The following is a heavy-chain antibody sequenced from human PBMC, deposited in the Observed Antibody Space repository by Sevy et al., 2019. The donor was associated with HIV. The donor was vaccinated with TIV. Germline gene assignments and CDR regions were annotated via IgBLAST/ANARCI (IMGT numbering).Heavy chain of an antibody. CDR3: ARLYCSSTSCYVGFLEWLWWYYFDY. J-gene: IGHJ4*02. D-gene: IGHD2-2*01. CDR1: GFTFSSYW. CDR2: IKQDGSEK. V-gene: IGHV3-7*03. Sequence: GSLRLSCAASGFTFSSYWMSWVRQAPGKGLEWVANIKQDGSEKYYVDSVKGRFTISRDNAKNSLYLQMNSLRAEDTAVYYCARLYCSSTSCYVGFLEWLWWYYFDYWGQGTLVTVSS.